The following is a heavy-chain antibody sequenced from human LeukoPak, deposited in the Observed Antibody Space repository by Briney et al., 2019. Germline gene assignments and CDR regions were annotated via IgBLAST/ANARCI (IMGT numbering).Heavy chain of an antibody. J-gene: IGHJ3*02. CDR2: INHSGST. D-gene: IGHD3-22*01. V-gene: IGHV4-34*01. CDR1: GGSFSGYY. CDR3: AGRYDSSGYYYVRRAFDI. Sequence: PSETLSLTCAVYGGSFSGYYWSWIRQPPGKGLEWSGEINHSGSTNYNPSLKSRVTISVDTSKNQFSLKLSSVTAADTAVYYCAGRYDSSGYYYVRRAFDIWGQGTMVTVSS.